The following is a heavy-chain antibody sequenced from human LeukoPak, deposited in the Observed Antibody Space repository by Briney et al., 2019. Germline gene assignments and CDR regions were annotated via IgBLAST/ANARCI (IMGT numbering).Heavy chain of an antibody. J-gene: IGHJ4*02. Sequence: SETLSLTCTVSGGSISSYYWSWIRQPAGKGLEWIGRMYTSGSTNYNPSLKSRVTMSVDTSKNQFSLKLSSVTAADTAVYYCARDYYDRGKPDYWGQGTLVTVSS. D-gene: IGHD3-22*01. CDR1: GGSISSYY. CDR3: ARDYYDRGKPDY. V-gene: IGHV4-4*07. CDR2: MYTSGST.